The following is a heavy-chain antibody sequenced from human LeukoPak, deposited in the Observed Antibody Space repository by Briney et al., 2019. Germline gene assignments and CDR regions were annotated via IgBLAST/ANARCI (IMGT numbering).Heavy chain of an antibody. CDR2: IYYSGST. CDR3: ARANYYDSSGAFDI. J-gene: IGHJ3*02. V-gene: IGHV4-39*07. Sequence: SETLSLTCTVSGGSISSYYWSWIRQPPGKGLEWIGSIYYSGSTYYNPSLKSRVTISADTSKNQFSLKLSSVTAADTAVYYCARANYYDSSGAFDIWGQGTMVTVSS. D-gene: IGHD3-22*01. CDR1: GGSISSYY.